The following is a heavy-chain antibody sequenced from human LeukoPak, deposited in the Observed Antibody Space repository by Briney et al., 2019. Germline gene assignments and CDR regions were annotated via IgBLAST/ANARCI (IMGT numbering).Heavy chain of an antibody. CDR1: GFTVSSNY. CDR2: IYSGVST. D-gene: IGHD6-19*01. Sequence: PGGSLRLSCAASGFTVSSNYMSWVRQAPGKGLEWVSVIYSGVSTYYADSMKGRFTISRDNSKNTLYLQMNSLRAEDTAVYYCAKHGSGRYFDYWGQGTLVTVSS. V-gene: IGHV3-53*01. CDR3: AKHGSGRYFDY. J-gene: IGHJ4*02.